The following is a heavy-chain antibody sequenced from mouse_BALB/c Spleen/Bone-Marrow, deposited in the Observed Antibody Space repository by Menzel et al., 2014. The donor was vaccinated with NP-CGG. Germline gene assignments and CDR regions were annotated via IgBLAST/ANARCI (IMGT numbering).Heavy chain of an antibody. V-gene: IGHV1-9*01. J-gene: IGHJ3*01. D-gene: IGHD3-1*01. CDR2: ILPGSNGA. Sequence: QVQLQQSGAELMKPGASVNISCKATGYTFSSYWIEWVKQRPGHGLEWIGDILPGSNGANYNEKFKGKATFTADTSPNTVYMEIDSLTSEDSAVYYCAREGLSDFFAYWGQGTLATVSA. CDR1: GYTFSSYW. CDR3: AREGLSDFFAY.